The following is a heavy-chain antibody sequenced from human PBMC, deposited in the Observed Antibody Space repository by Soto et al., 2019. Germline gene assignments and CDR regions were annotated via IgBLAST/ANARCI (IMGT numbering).Heavy chain of an antibody. V-gene: IGHV3-23*01. CDR1: GFIFSNYA. J-gene: IGHJ2*01. CDR3: TKSDGCGGGACYTGTYYYFDV. D-gene: IGHD3-16*02. Sequence: GGSLRLSCAASGFIFSNYAMSWVRQAPGKGLEWVSAISGGYNTTYYADSVKGRFTISRDKSKNTLSLQMDSLGVDDTAIYYCTKSDGCGGGACYTGTYYYFDVWGRGTLVTVSS. CDR2: ISGGYNTT.